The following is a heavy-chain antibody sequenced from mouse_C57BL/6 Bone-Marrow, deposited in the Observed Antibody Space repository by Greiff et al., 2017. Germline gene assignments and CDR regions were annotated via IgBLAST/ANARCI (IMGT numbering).Heavy chain of an antibody. D-gene: IGHD2-3*01. CDR3: ARDRWLLRFDY. J-gene: IGHJ2*01. CDR2: ISDGGSYT. Sequence: EVQRVESGGGLVKPGGSLKLSCAASGFTFSSYAMSWVRQTPEKRLEWVATISDGGSYTYYPDNVKGRFTISRDNAKINLYLQMSHLKSEDTAMYYCARDRWLLRFDYWGQGTTLTVSS. V-gene: IGHV5-4*01. CDR1: GFTFSSYA.